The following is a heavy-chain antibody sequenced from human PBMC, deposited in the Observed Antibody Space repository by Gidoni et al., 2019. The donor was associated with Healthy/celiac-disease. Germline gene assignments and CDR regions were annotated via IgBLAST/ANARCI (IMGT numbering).Heavy chain of an antibody. J-gene: IGHJ4*02. CDR1: AGTLSSYT. D-gene: IGHD6-13*01. CDR3: ARDRGGTGYSSSWDFDY. CDR2: IIPILGIA. Sequence: QVQLVQSGAEVKKPGSSVKVSCKASAGTLSSYTISWVRQAPGQGLEWMGRIIPILGIANYAQKFQGRVTITADKSTSTAYMELSSLRSEDTAVYYCARDRGGTGYSSSWDFDYWGQGTLVTVSS. V-gene: IGHV1-69*08.